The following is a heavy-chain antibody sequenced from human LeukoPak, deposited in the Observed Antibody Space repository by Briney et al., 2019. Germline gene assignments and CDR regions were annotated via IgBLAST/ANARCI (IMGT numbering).Heavy chain of an antibody. CDR3: ARGRVGGSYFG. CDR2: INHSGST. Sequence: SETLSLTCAVYGGSFSGYYWSWIRQPPGKGLEWIGEINHSGSTNYNPSLKSRVTISVDTSKNQFSPKLSSVTAADTAVYYCARGRVGGSYFGWGQGTLVTVSS. D-gene: IGHD1-26*01. J-gene: IGHJ4*02. CDR1: GGSFSGYY. V-gene: IGHV4-34*01.